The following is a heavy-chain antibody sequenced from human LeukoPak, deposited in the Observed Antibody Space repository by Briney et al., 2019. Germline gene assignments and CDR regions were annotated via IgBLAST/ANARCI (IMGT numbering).Heavy chain of an antibody. CDR2: INSDGSST. Sequence: GGSLRLSCAASGFTFRSYWMHWVRQGPGKGLVWVSSINSDGSSTYYADSVKGRFTISRDNAKNTLYLQMNSLRAEDTAVYYCAKRVGATPVDYWGQGTLVTVSS. J-gene: IGHJ4*02. CDR1: GFTFRSYW. CDR3: AKRVGATPVDY. D-gene: IGHD1-26*01. V-gene: IGHV3-74*01.